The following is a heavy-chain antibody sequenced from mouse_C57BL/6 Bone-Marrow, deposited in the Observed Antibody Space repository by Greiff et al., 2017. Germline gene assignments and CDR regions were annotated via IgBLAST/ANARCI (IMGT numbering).Heavy chain of an antibody. J-gene: IGHJ2*01. D-gene: IGHD1-1*01. CDR1: GFTFSDYG. Sequence: EVMLVESGGGLVKPGGSLKLSCAASGFTFSDYGMHWVRQAPEKGLEWVAYISSGSSTIYYADTVKGRFTITRDNAKNTLFLQMTSLRSEDTAMYYYAREGTTVVSYYFDYWGQGTTLTVSS. CDR3: AREGTTVVSYYFDY. CDR2: ISSGSSTI. V-gene: IGHV5-17*01.